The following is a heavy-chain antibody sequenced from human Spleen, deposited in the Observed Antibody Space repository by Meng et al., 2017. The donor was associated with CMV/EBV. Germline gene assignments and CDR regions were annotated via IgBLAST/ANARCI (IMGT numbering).Heavy chain of an antibody. CDR2: IIPIFGTA. J-gene: IGHJ6*02. CDR1: GYTFTSYG. D-gene: IGHD2-2*02. Sequence: SVKVSCKASGYTFTSYGISWVRQAPGQGLEWMGGIIPIFGTANYAQKFQGRVTITTDESTSTAYMELSSLRSEDTAVYYCASISFIVVVPAAIDYYYGMDVWGQGTTVTVSS. V-gene: IGHV1-69*05. CDR3: ASISFIVVVPAAIDYYYGMDV.